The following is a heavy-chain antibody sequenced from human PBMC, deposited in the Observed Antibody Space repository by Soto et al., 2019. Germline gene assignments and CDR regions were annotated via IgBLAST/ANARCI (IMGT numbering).Heavy chain of an antibody. V-gene: IGHV1-69*13. D-gene: IGHD3-10*01. Sequence: GASVKVSCKASGGTFSSYAISWVRQAPGQGLEWMGGIIPIFGTANYAQKFQGRVTITADESTSTAYMELSSLRSEDTAVYYCARVTMVRGSYYYYYYGMDVWGQGTTVTVSS. CDR2: IIPIFGTA. CDR1: GGTFSSYA. CDR3: ARVTMVRGSYYYYYYGMDV. J-gene: IGHJ6*02.